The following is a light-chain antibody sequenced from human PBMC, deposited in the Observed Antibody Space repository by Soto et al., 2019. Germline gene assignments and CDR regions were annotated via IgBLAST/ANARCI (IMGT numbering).Light chain of an antibody. J-gene: IGKJ3*01. Sequence: EIVMTQSTATLSVSPGERATLSCRASQSVSSNLAWYQQKPGQAPRLLIYGASTRATGIPARFSGSGSGTEFTLTISSLQSEDFAVYYCQQYNNWPPVFTFGPGTKVDSK. CDR1: QSVSSN. V-gene: IGKV3-15*01. CDR3: QQYNNWPPVFT. CDR2: GAS.